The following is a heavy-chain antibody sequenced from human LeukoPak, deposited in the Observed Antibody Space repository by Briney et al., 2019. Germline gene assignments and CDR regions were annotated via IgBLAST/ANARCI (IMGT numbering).Heavy chain of an antibody. J-gene: IGHJ3*02. D-gene: IGHD6-6*01. CDR3: ARAREGAFDI. V-gene: IGHV3-21*01. Sequence: GGSLRLSCAASGFTFSSYGMHWVRQTPGKGLEWVSSISSSSSYIFYADSVKGRFTISRDNAKNSLYLQMNSLRAEDTAVYYCARAREGAFDIWGLGTMVTVSS. CDR1: GFTFSSYG. CDR2: ISSSSSYI.